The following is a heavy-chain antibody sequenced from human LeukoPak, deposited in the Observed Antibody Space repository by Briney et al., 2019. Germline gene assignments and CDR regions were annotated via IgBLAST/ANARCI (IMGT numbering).Heavy chain of an antibody. D-gene: IGHD6-6*01. CDR3: ARGRFGSSGTWGFDY. CDR1: GGSISSSSYY. Sequence: SETLSLTCTVSGGSISSSSYYWGWIRQPPGKGLECIGLIYYSGSTNYNPSLKSRVTISVDTSKNQFSLKLSSVTAADTAVYYCARGRFGSSGTWGFDYWGQGTLVTVSS. CDR2: IYYSGST. J-gene: IGHJ4*02. V-gene: IGHV4-39*07.